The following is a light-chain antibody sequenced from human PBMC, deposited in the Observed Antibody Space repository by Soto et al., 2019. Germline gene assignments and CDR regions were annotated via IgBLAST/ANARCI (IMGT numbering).Light chain of an antibody. CDR1: QAISNY. Sequence: DIQMTQSPSFLSASVGDRVTITCRASQAISNYLAWYQQKPGKAPKLLIYDASSLESGVPSRFSGSGSGTEFTLTISSLQPDDFATYYCQQYNSYWVTFGQGTRLEIK. CDR2: DAS. V-gene: IGKV1-5*01. CDR3: QQYNSYWVT. J-gene: IGKJ5*01.